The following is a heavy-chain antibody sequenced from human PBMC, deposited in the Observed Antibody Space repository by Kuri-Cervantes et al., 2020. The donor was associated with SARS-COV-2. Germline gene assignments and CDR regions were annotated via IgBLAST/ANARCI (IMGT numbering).Heavy chain of an antibody. D-gene: IGHD3-22*01. CDR3: ARDYYDSSGYYQGLYYYYGMDV. Sequence: SVKVSCKASGDTFSSYAISWVRQAPGQGLEWMGGIIPIFGTTNYAQKFQGRVTITADESTSTAYMELSSLRSEDTAVYYCARDYYDSSGYYQGLYYYYGMDVWGQGTTVTVSS. V-gene: IGHV1-69*13. J-gene: IGHJ6*02. CDR1: GDTFSSYA. CDR2: IIPIFGTT.